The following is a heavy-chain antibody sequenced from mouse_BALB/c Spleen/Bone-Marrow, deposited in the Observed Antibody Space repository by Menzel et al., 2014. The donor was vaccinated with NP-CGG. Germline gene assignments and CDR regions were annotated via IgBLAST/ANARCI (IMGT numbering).Heavy chain of an antibody. CDR2: INSNGGST. V-gene: IGHV5-6-3*01. CDR1: GSTFSSYG. J-gene: IGHJ3*01. Sequence: EVMLVESGGGLVQPGGSLKLSSAASGSTFSSYGMSWVRQTPDKRLELVATINSNGGSTYYPDSVKGRFTISRDNAKNTLYLQMSSLKSEDTAMYYCARDMITTRGFAYWGQGTLVTVSA. D-gene: IGHD2-4*01. CDR3: ARDMITTRGFAY.